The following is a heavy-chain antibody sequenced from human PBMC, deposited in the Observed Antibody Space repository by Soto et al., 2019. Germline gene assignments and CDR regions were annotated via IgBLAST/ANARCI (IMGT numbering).Heavy chain of an antibody. CDR1: GFSLSTTGVG. V-gene: IGHV2-5*02. Sequence: QITLKESGPTLVKPTQTLTLTCTFSGFSLSTTGVGVGWIRQPPGKALEWLALIYWDDDKRYSPSLKSRLTITKDTSKNHVVLTMTNMDPLDTATYYCAHSDSIRPLDSWGQGTLVTVSS. CDR3: AHSDSIRPLDS. D-gene: IGHD2-2*02. J-gene: IGHJ4*02. CDR2: IYWDDDK.